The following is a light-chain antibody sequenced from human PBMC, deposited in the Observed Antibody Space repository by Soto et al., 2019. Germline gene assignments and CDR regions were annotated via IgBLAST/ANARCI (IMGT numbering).Light chain of an antibody. CDR1: SPNIGSNY. CDR3: AAWDDSLSGYV. J-gene: IGLJ1*01. CDR2: SNN. V-gene: IGLV1-47*02. Sequence: QSALTQPPSASGTPGQKVTISCSGSSPNIGSNYVYWYQQLPGTAPKLLIYSNNQRPSGVPDRFSGSKSGTSASLAISGLRSEDEADYYCAAWDDSLSGYVFGTGTKLTVL.